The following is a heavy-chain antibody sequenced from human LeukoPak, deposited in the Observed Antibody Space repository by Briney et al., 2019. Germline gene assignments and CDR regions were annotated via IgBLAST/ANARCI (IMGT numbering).Heavy chain of an antibody. Sequence: GGSLRLSCAASGFTFDDYAMHWVRQAPGKGLEWVSGISWNSGSIGYADSVKGRFTISRDNAKNSLYLQMNSLRAEDTALYYCAKDIGSGSFYTPKYFQHWGQGTLVTVSS. CDR1: GFTFDDYA. CDR3: AKDIGSGSFYTPKYFQH. J-gene: IGHJ1*01. D-gene: IGHD1-26*01. V-gene: IGHV3-9*01. CDR2: ISWNSGSI.